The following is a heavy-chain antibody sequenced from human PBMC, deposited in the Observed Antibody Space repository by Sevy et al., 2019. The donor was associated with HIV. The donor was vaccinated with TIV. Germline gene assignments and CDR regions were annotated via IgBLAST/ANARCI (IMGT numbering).Heavy chain of an antibody. CDR3: ARDLYSGTYSVNY. V-gene: IGHV3-7*01. CDR1: GFTLSSYW. D-gene: IGHD1-26*01. J-gene: IGHJ4*02. Sequence: GGSLRLSCVASGFTLSSYWMTWVRQAPGKGLEWVANIDQDGSTKDYVDSVKGRFTISRDNAKNSLYLQMDSLRVEDTAVYYCARDLYSGTYSVNYWGQGTLVTVSS. CDR2: IDQDGSTK.